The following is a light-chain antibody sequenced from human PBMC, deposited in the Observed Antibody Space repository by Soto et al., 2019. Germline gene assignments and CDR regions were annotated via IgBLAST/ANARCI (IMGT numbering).Light chain of an antibody. CDR2: GAS. V-gene: IGKV3-20*01. J-gene: IGKJ1*01. CDR1: QSVSSSY. Sequence: EIVLTQSPGTLSLSPGERATLSCRASQSVSSSYLAWYQQKPGQAPRLLIYGASSRATGIPDRFSGSGSGTDFTLTISRLEPEDFAVYYCQQYGSSPGTFGQATKV. CDR3: QQYGSSPGT.